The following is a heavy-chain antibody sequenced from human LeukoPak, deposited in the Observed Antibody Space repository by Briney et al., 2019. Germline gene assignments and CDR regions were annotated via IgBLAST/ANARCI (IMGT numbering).Heavy chain of an antibody. CDR3: AGGGGGQWGYFDY. V-gene: IGHV1-18*04. CDR2: ISAKNGNT. D-gene: IGHD3-16*01. Sequence: ASVKVSCKASGYTFTTNGIIWVRQAPGQGLEWMGWISAKNGNTNYAQNLQGRVTMTSDTSTSTAYMELRSLRSDDAAVYYGAGGGGGQWGYFDYWGQGTLVTVSS. CDR1: GYTFTTNG. J-gene: IGHJ4*02.